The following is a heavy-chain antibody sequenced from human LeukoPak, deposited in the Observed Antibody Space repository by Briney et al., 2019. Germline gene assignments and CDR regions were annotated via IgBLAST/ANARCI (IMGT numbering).Heavy chain of an antibody. V-gene: IGHV3-48*01. CDR2: IKNESTTI. J-gene: IGHJ6*03. Sequence: PGGSLRLSCAASGFTFSYHSMNWVRQAPGKGLEWVSYIKNESTTIYYADSAKGRFTISRDNDSHSLYLTMNRLSVQDAAVSYCGRFPLDMDGW. CDR1: GFTFSYHS. CDR3: GRFPLDMDG.